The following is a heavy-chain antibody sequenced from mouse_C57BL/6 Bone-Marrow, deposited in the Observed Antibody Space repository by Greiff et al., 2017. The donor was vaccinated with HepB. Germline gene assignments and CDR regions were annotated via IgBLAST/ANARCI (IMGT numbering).Heavy chain of an antibody. V-gene: IGHV1-82*01. CDR2: IYPGDGDT. D-gene: IGHD2-2*01. CDR3: ASFYYGYDSYYFDY. J-gene: IGHJ2*01. Sequence: QVQLQQSGPELVKPGASVKISCKASGYAFSSSCMNWVKQRPGQGLEWIGRIYPGDGDTNYNGKFKGKATLTADKSSSTAYMQRSSLTSEDSAVYYCASFYYGYDSYYFDYWGQGTTLTVSS. CDR1: GYAFSSSC.